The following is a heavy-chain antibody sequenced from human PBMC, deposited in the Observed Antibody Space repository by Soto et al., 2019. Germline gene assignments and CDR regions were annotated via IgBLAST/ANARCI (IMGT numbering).Heavy chain of an antibody. CDR2: IYYSGST. D-gene: IGHD2-2*01. Sequence: SETLSLTCTVSGGSISSGDYYWSWIRQPPGKGLEWIGYIYYSGSTYYNPSLKSRVTISVDTSKNQFSLKLSSVTAADTAAYYCARGPIVVVPAAKNWFDPWGQGTLVTVSS. V-gene: IGHV4-30-4*01. J-gene: IGHJ5*02. CDR1: GGSISSGDYY. CDR3: ARGPIVVVPAAKNWFDP.